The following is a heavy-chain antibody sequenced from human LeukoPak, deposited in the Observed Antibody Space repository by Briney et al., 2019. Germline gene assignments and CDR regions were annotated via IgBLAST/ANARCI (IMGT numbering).Heavy chain of an antibody. CDR1: GDSVSSNSAA. D-gene: IGHD3-3*01. Sequence: SQTLSLTCALSGDSVSSNSAAWNWIRQSPSRGLEWLGRTYYRSKWYNDYAVSVKSRITINPDTSKNQFSLQLNSVTPEDTAVYYCARAGDFWSGYEHDDYCYGMDVWGQGTTVTVSS. CDR3: ARAGDFWSGYEHDDYCYGMDV. CDR2: TYYRSKWYN. V-gene: IGHV6-1*01. J-gene: IGHJ6*02.